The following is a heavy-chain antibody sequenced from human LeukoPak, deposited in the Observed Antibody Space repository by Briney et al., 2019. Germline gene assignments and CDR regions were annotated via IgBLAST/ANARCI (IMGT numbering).Heavy chain of an antibody. J-gene: IGHJ6*03. CDR1: GYTFTGYY. D-gene: IGHD4-17*01. V-gene: IGHV1-2*06. CDR2: INPNSGGT. Sequence: VASVKVSCKASGYTFTGYYMHWVRQAPGQGLEWMGRINPNSGGTNYAQKFQGRVTMTRDTSISTAYMELSRLRSDATAVYYCARGGAATVSSYYYYYYMDVWGKGTTVTVSS. CDR3: ARGGAATVSSYYYYYYMDV.